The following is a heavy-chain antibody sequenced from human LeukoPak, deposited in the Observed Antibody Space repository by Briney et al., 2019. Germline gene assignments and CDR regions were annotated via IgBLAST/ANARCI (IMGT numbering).Heavy chain of an antibody. J-gene: IGHJ4*02. D-gene: IGHD3-3*01. CDR3: AKFSSVQSSF. CDR1: GFTSSDYW. Sequence: GGSLRLSCVASGFTSSDYWMSWVRQAPGKGLEWVANIKYDGIDKQYVDSIKGRFTISRDNAKNTLYLQMDSLRVDDTAIYYCAKFSSVQSSFWGQGTLVTVSS. V-gene: IGHV3-7*01. CDR2: IKYDGIDK.